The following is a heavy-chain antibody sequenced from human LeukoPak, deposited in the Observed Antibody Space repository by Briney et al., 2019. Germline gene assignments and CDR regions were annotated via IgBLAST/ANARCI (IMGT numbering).Heavy chain of an antibody. J-gene: IGHJ4*02. D-gene: IGHD3-10*01. Sequence: SETLSLTCSVSDGSISIYYWNWIRQPPGKGLEWIGYIYNSGSSTIYNPSLQSRVTISVDMSKNQFSLRLSSVTAADTAVYFCVRDRELTYWGQGILVTVSS. CDR1: DGSISIYY. CDR3: VRDRELTY. V-gene: IGHV4-59*01. CDR2: IYNSGSST.